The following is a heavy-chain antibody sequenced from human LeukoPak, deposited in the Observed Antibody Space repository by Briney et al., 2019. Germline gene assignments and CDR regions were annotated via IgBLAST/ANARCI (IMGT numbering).Heavy chain of an antibody. D-gene: IGHD3-10*01. CDR3: ARDGVVRGVIIIDY. Sequence: SETLSLTCAVSGYSISSGYYWGWIRQPPGKGLEWIGRLYHSGSTYYNPSLKRRVTISVDTSKNQCSLKLSSVTAADTAVYYCARDGVVRGVIIIDYWGQGTLVTVSS. J-gene: IGHJ4*02. V-gene: IGHV4-38-2*02. CDR2: LYHSGST. CDR1: GYSISSGYY.